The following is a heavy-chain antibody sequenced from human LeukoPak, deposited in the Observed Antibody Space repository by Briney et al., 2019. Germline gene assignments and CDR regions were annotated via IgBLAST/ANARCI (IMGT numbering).Heavy chain of an antibody. CDR3: AREGLAAAAGKFDY. CDR1: GGTFSSYA. Sequence: ASVKVSCKASGGTFSSYAISWVRQAPGQGLEWMGGIIPIFGTANYAQKFQGRVTITADESTSTAYMELSSLRSEDTAVYYCAREGLAAAAGKFDYWGQGTLVTVSS. D-gene: IGHD6-13*01. CDR2: IIPIFGTA. J-gene: IGHJ4*02. V-gene: IGHV1-69*13.